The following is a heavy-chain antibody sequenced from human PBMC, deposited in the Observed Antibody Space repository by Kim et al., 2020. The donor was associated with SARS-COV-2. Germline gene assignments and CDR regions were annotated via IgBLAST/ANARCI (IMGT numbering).Heavy chain of an antibody. CDR3: ARRGGSGRSHDY. D-gene: IGHD3-10*01. CDR2: ICYSGST. V-gene: IGHV4-39*01. Sequence: SETLSLTCTVSGGSISSNSYYWGWIRQPPGKGPEWIGSICYSGSTYYNPSLKSRVTISVDTSKNQFSLILNSVTAADTAVYYCARRGGSGRSHDYWGQGTLVIVSS. CDR1: GGSISSNSYY. J-gene: IGHJ4*02.